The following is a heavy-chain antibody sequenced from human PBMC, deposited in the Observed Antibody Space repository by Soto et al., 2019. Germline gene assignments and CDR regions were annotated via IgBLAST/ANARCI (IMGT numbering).Heavy chain of an antibody. CDR1: GGSFSAYY. CDR2: VSHSGST. J-gene: IGHJ6*02. D-gene: IGHD4-4*01. CDR3: ARDPTVTTIYYYYYYGMDV. Sequence: SETLSLTCAVYGGSFSAYYWSWIRQPPGKGLEWIGEVSHSGSTNYNPSLKSRLTISVDTSKNTLYLQMNSLRAEDTAVYYCARDPTVTTIYYYYYYGMDVWGQGTTVTVSS. V-gene: IGHV4-34*01.